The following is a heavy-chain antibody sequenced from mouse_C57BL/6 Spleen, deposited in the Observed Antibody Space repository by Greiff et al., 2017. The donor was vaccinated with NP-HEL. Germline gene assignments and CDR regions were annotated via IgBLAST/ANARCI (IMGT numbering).Heavy chain of an antibody. Sequence: DVKLVESGGGLVQPGGSLKLSCAASGFTFSNYYMYWVRQTPEKRLEWVAYISNGGGSTYYPDTVKGRFTISRYNAKNTLYLQMSRLKSEDTAMYYCARHPPLHWGQGTLVTVSA. CDR3: ARHPPLH. CDR2: ISNGGGST. J-gene: IGHJ3*01. D-gene: IGHD2-1*01. CDR1: GFTFSNYY. V-gene: IGHV5-12*01.